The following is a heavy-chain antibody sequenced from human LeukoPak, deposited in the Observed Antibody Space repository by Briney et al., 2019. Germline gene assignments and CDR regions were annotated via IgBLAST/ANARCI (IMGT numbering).Heavy chain of an antibody. V-gene: IGHV3-23*01. CDR3: AKELSHYDILTGYYNGLTFDY. D-gene: IGHD3-9*01. J-gene: IGHJ4*02. CDR1: GFTFSSYA. Sequence: GGSLRLSCAASGFTFSSYAMSWVRQAPGKGLEWVSAIRGSGGSTYYADSVKGRFTISRDNSKNTLYLQMNSLRAEDTAVYYCAKELSHYDILTGYYNGLTFDYWGQGTLVTVSS. CDR2: IRGSGGST.